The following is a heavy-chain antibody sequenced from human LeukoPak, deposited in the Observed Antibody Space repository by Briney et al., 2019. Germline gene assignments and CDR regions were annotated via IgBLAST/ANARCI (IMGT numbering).Heavy chain of an antibody. Sequence: SETLSLTCTVSGGSISSYYWSWIRQPAGKGLEWIGRIYTSGSTNYNPCLKSRVTMSVDMSKNQFSLKLSSVTAADTAVYYCARGYGAAGTLSGVYGGPFDYWGQGTLVTVSS. CDR2: IYTSGST. J-gene: IGHJ4*02. D-gene: IGHD6-13*01. CDR3: ARGYGAAGTLSGVYGGPFDY. V-gene: IGHV4-4*07. CDR1: GGSISSYY.